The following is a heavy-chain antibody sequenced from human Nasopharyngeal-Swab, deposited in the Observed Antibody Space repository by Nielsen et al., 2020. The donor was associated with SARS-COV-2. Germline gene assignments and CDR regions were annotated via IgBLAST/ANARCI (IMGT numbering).Heavy chain of an antibody. CDR2: IHSSGTT. CDR1: GGSINTYY. V-gene: IGHV4-59*01. CDR3: ARDHSYYDSNGYYFDY. D-gene: IGHD3-22*01. J-gene: IGHJ4*02. Sequence: SETLSLTRTVSGGSINTYYWSWIRQPPGKGLEWIGYIHSSGTTNYNPSLKSRVTISVDTSKNQFSLKLSSVTAADTAVYYCARDHSYYDSNGYYFDYWGLGTLVTVSS.